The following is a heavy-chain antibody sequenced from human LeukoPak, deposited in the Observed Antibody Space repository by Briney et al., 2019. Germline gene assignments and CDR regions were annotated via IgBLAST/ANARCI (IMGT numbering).Heavy chain of an antibody. J-gene: IGHJ4*02. CDR2: IYYSGSS. V-gene: IGHV4-31*03. CDR1: GRSISSGGYY. D-gene: IGHD6-19*01. Sequence: PSQTLSLACTVSGRSISSGGYYWSWIRRHPGEGLEWIGYIYYSGSSYYNPSLKSRVTISVDTSKNQFSLKLRSVTAADTAVYYCARLVGGSGGFGGFLDYWGQGNLVTVSS. CDR3: ARLVGGSGGFGGFLDY.